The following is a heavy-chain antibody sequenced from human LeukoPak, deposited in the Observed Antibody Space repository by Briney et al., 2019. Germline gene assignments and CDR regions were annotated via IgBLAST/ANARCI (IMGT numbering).Heavy chain of an antibody. J-gene: IGHJ4*02. CDR1: GYTFTSYD. D-gene: IGHD1-1*01. CDR2: MNPNSGNT. Sequence: GASVKVSCKASGYTFTSYDINWVRQATGQGLEWMGCMNPNSGNTDYAQKLQGRVTITRTTSITTVYMELSSLRSEDTAVYYCARAHRQLERLGRYYFEYWGQGTLVTVSS. V-gene: IGHV1-8*03. CDR3: ARAHRQLERLGRYYFEY.